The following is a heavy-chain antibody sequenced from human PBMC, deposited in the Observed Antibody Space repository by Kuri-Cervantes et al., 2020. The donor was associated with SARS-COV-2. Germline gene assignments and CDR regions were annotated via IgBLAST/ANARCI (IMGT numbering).Heavy chain of an antibody. D-gene: IGHD3-10*01. CDR2: NYYSGST. J-gene: IGHJ3*02. CDR3: ATHAREGPNRGVNDDAFDI. Sequence: SETLSLTCTVSGGSISSHYWSWIRQPPGKGLEWIGYNYYSGSTNYNPSLKSRVTISVDRSKNQFSLKLSSVTAADTAVYYCATHAREGPNRGVNDDAFDIWGQGTMVTVSS. V-gene: IGHV4-59*11. CDR1: GGSISSHY.